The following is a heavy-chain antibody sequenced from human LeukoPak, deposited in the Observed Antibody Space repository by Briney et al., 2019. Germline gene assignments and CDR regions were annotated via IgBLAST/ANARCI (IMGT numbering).Heavy chain of an antibody. Sequence: PGGSLRLSCAASGFTYSDYYMSWIRQAPGKGLEWVSYISSSGSTIYYADSEKGRFTISRDNAKNSLYLQMNSLRAEDTAVYYCARDIGYGDHGVDYWGQGTLATVSS. V-gene: IGHV3-11*01. J-gene: IGHJ4*02. CDR2: ISSSGSTI. CDR1: GFTYSDYY. D-gene: IGHD4-17*01. CDR3: ARDIGYGDHGVDY.